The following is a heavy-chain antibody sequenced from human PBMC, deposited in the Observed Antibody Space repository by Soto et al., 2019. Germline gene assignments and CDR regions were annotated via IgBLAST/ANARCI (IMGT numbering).Heavy chain of an antibody. J-gene: IGHJ3*01. V-gene: IGHV3-15*01. CDR2: IRSEFNGGTA. Sequence: EVQLVESGGGLVNPGGSLTLSCAASGLIFRNAWMTWVRQAPGKGPEGVGLIRSEFNGGTADFAAPVKGRFILSRDDSKNTVYLQMNSLKSEDTAIYYCTKDRPFRGWGVIATWGHGTMVTVSS. CDR3: TKDRPFRGWGVIAT. CDR1: GLIFRNAW. D-gene: IGHD3-16*02.